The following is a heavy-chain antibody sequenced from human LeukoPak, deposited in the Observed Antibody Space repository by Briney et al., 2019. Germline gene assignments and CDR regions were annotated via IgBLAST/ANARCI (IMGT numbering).Heavy chain of an antibody. CDR1: GGSISTGNYW. CDR3: ARQMGVGVWALDY. CDR2: IFHTGKT. V-gene: IGHV4-39*01. D-gene: IGHD3-16*01. J-gene: IGHJ4*02. Sequence: SETLSLTCDVSGGSISTGNYWWGWLRQPPGKGLEWIGIIFHTGKTHDNPSLKSRVSMSVDTSKNQFSLRLSAVTAADTAVYYCARQMGVGVWALDYWGQGTLVTVSS.